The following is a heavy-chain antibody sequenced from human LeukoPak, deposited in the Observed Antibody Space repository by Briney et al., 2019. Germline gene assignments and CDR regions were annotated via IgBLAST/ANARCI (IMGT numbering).Heavy chain of an antibody. CDR2: ISYDGSNK. Sequence: GRSLRLSCAASGFTFSSYAMHWVRQAPGKGLEWVAVISYDGSNKYYADSVKGRFTISRDNSKNTLYLQMNSLRAEDTAVYYCARDVYIVVVPAAPRFFDYWGQGTLVTVSS. CDR1: GFTFSSYA. V-gene: IGHV3-30-3*01. D-gene: IGHD2-2*01. CDR3: ARDVYIVVVPAAPRFFDY. J-gene: IGHJ4*02.